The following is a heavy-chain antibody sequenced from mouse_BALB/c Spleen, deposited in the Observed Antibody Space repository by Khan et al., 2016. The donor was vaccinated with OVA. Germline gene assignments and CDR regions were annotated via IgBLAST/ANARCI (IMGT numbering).Heavy chain of an antibody. J-gene: IGHJ3*01. CDR1: GYTFTDYY. Sequence: QVQLQQSGAELARPGASVKLSCKASGYTFTDYYINWVKQRTGQGLEGIGAISHGSGDTYYNERFKGKDTLTADKSYSTAYLQLSSLPSEASAVYFGARSKYFGDSCAFWGQGTSVTVSA. D-gene: IGHD2-5*01. CDR2: ISHGSGDT. V-gene: IGHV1-76*01. CDR3: ARSKYFGDSCAF.